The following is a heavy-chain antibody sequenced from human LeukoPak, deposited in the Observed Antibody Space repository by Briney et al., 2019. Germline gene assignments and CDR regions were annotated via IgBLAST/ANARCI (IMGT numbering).Heavy chain of an antibody. Sequence: GGSLRLSCAASGFTFSNYAMTWVRQAPGKGLEWVGRIKNTIDGGTTDYAAPVKGRFTISRDDSKSTLYLQMNSLKTEDTAVYYCTAQPAYYDSRWGQGTLVTVSS. CDR3: TAQPAYYDSR. J-gene: IGHJ4*02. V-gene: IGHV3-15*01. D-gene: IGHD3-3*01. CDR1: GFTFSNYA. CDR2: IKNTIDGGTT.